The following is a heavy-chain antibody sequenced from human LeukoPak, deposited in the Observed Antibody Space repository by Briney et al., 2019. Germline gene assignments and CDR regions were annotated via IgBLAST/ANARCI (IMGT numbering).Heavy chain of an antibody. V-gene: IGHV4-31*03. D-gene: IGHD2-15*01. CDR1: GGSISSGGYY. Sequence: SQTLSLTCTVFGGSISSGGYYWSWIRQHPGKGLEWIGYIYYSGSTYYNPSLKSRVTISVDTSKNQFSLKLSSVTAADTAVYYCARDRIWYGMDVWGQGTTVTVSS. J-gene: IGHJ6*02. CDR2: IYYSGST. CDR3: ARDRIWYGMDV.